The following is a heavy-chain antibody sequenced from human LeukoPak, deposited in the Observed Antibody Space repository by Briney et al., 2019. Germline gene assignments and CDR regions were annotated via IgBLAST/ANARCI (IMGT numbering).Heavy chain of an antibody. V-gene: IGHV3-23*01. J-gene: IGHJ4*02. CDR3: GKDRLQVETAQFVD. CDR1: RFTFSNYA. Sequence: GGSLRLSCAASRFTFSNYAMSWVRQTPGKGLEWVSSLSGSADRTYYADSVKGRFTISRDNSKNTLYLQMNSPRDEDAAVYYCGKDRLQVETAQFVDWGQGTLVTVSS. CDR2: LSGSADRT. D-gene: IGHD5-12*01.